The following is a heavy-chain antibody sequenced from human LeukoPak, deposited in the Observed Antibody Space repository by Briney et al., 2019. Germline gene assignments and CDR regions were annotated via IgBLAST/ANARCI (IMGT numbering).Heavy chain of an antibody. CDR1: GFNFRFYI. D-gene: IGHD3-16*01. V-gene: IGHV3-48*04. J-gene: IGHJ1*01. Sequence: PGGSLRLSCAASGFNFRFYIMNWVRQAPGKGLEWISYISSDAKTVNYADSVKGRFTISRDNAKNSLFLQMNSLRVDDTAVYYCARVKDVNDDITFQHWGQGALVTVSS. CDR3: ARVKDVNDDITFQH. CDR2: ISSDAKTV.